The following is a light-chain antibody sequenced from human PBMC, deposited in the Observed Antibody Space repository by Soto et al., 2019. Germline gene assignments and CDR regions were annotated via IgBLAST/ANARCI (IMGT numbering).Light chain of an antibody. J-gene: IGLJ2*01. V-gene: IGLV2-14*03. CDR2: DVS. CDR1: SSDVGGYDY. Sequence: VLTQPASVSVSPGQSITISCTGTSSDVGGYDYVSWYQQHPGKAPKLMIYDVSNRPSGVSNRFSGSKSGNTASLTISGLQAEDEADYYCSSYTSSSALVVFGGGTKVTVL. CDR3: SSYTSSSALVV.